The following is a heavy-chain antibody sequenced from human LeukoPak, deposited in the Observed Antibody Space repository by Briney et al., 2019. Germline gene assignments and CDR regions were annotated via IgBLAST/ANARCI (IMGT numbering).Heavy chain of an antibody. Sequence: SETLSLTCTVSGGSISSYYWNWIRQPPGKALEWIGYIYYSGSTNYNPSLTSRVTISVDTSKNQFSLKLSSVTAADTAVYFCARQLRGEAVAGHLQPFDYWGQGTLVTVSS. V-gene: IGHV4-59*08. CDR3: ARQLRGEAVAGHLQPFDY. CDR2: IYYSGST. J-gene: IGHJ4*02. CDR1: GGSISSYY. D-gene: IGHD6-19*01.